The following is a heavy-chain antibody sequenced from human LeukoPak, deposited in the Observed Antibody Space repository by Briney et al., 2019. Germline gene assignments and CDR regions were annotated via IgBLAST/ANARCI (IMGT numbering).Heavy chain of an antibody. D-gene: IGHD2-15*01. CDR3: ARGYCSGGSCRNWFDP. J-gene: IGHJ5*02. Sequence: SETLSLTCAVYGGSFSGYYWSWIRQPPGKGLEWIGYIYYSGSTNYNPSLKSRVTISVDTSKNQFSLKLSSVTAADTAVYYCARGYCSGGSCRNWFDPWAREPWSPSPQ. CDR2: IYYSGST. V-gene: IGHV4-59*01. CDR1: GGSFSGYY.